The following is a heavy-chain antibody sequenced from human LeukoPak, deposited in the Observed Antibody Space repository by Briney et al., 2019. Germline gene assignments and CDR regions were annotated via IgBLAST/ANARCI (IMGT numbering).Heavy chain of an antibody. D-gene: IGHD6-19*01. CDR3: ARSSGWDLGAFDI. V-gene: IGHV4-61*02. CDR2: IYTSGST. J-gene: IGHJ3*02. CDR1: GGSISSGGYY. Sequence: SETLSLTCTVSGGSISSGGYYWSWIRQPAGKGLEWIGRIYTSGSTNYNPSLKSRVTISVDTSKNQFSLKLSSVTAADTAVYYCARSSGWDLGAFDIWGQGTMVTVSS.